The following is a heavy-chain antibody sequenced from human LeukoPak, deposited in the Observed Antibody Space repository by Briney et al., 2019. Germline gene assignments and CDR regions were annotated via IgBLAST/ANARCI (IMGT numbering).Heavy chain of an antibody. CDR2: ISSSSTTI. J-gene: IGHJ4*02. Sequence: GGSLRLSCAASGFTFSSHSMIWVRQAPGKGLEWVSYISSSSTTIYYADSVKGRFTISRDNAKNSLYLQMNSLRAKDTAVYYCARGNSGGDYWGQGTLVTVSS. CDR3: ARGNSGGDY. V-gene: IGHV3-48*01. D-gene: IGHD6-19*01. CDR1: GFTFSSHS.